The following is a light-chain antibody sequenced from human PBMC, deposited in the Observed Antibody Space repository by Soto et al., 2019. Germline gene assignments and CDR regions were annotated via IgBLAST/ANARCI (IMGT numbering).Light chain of an antibody. V-gene: IGKV3-20*01. J-gene: IGKJ2*01. CDR2: GSS. CDR3: QQYGSSPPYT. Sequence: EVVLTQSPGTLSLSPGERATLSCGASQSVSNNYFAWYQQKPGQAPRLLIFGSSDRATGIPDRFSGSGSGKDFTLTISRLEPEDFAVYYCQQYGSSPPYTFGQGTKLEIK. CDR1: QSVSNNY.